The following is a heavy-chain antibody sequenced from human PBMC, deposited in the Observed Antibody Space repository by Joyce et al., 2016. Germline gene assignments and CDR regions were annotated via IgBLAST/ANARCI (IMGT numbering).Heavy chain of an antibody. D-gene: IGHD7-27*01. V-gene: IGHV5-51*01. CDR1: GYSFTTYW. Sequence: EVQLVQSGAEVKKPGESLKISCKASGYSFTTYWIGWVRQMPGKGLEWMGIIFPGNSDIRYSPSFQGQVTISADRSISTAYLQWSGLKASDTAMYYCARWGDNWGDYFFDYWGQGTLVTVSS. CDR2: IFPGNSDI. J-gene: IGHJ4*02. CDR3: ARWGDNWGDYFFDY.